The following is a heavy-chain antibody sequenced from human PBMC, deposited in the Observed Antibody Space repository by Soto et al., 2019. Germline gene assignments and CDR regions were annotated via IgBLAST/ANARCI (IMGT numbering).Heavy chain of an antibody. CDR3: ARFIGYCSSTSCYLFDY. V-gene: IGHV3-7*05. Sequence: GGSLRLSCAASGFTFSSYWMSWVRQAPGKGLEWVANIKQDGSEKYYVDSVKGRFTISRDNAKNSLYLQMNSLRAEDTAVYYCARFIGYCSSTSCYLFDYWGQGTLVTVSS. CDR1: GFTFSSYW. D-gene: IGHD2-2*01. J-gene: IGHJ4*02. CDR2: IKQDGSEK.